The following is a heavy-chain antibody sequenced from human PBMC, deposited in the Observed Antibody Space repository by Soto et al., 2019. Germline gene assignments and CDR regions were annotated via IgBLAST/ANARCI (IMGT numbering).Heavy chain of an antibody. CDR1: GGSISSYY. Sequence: SETLSLTCTVSGGSISSYYWSWIRQPPGKGLEWIGYIYYSGSTNYNPSLKSRVTISVDTSKDQFSLKLSSVTAADTAVYYCARAKAPLYSSSWYWFDPWGQGTLVTVSS. V-gene: IGHV4-59*08. D-gene: IGHD6-13*01. CDR2: IYYSGST. CDR3: ARAKAPLYSSSWYWFDP. J-gene: IGHJ5*02.